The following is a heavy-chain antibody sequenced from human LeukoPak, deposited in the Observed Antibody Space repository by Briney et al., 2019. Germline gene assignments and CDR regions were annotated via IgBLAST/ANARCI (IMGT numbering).Heavy chain of an antibody. CDR1: GFTFSNYA. D-gene: IGHD1-7*01. J-gene: IGHJ4*02. CDR2: MNGEGTTI. Sequence: PGGSLRLSCSVSGFTFSNYALHWVRQAPGKGLMWVSRMNGEGTTIDYADSVKGRFTVSRDYAKNTLFLQMNNLRTEDTALYFCATARNFRFEYWGQGSLVIVSA. CDR3: ATARNFRFEY. V-gene: IGHV3-74*01.